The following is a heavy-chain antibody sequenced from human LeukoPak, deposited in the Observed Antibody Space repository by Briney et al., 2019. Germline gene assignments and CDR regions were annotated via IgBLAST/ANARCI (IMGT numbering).Heavy chain of an antibody. CDR3: AKDLASGYYYDSSGPGGY. Sequence: ASVKVSCKASGYTFTGYYMHWVRQAPGQGLEWMGWINPNSGATNYAQKFRAWVTMTRDTSISTAFMELSRLRSDDTAVYYCAKDLASGYYYDSSGPGGYWGQGTLVTVSS. D-gene: IGHD3-22*01. V-gene: IGHV1-2*04. CDR2: INPNSGAT. CDR1: GYTFTGYY. J-gene: IGHJ4*02.